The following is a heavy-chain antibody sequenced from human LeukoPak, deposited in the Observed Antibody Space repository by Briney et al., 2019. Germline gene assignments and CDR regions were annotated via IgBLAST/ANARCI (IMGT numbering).Heavy chain of an antibody. CDR3: AKDLSRGYCSSTSCYNWFDP. J-gene: IGHJ5*02. CDR2: ISYDGSNK. V-gene: IGHV3-30*18. D-gene: IGHD2-2*01. Sequence: GRSLRLSCAASGFTFSSYGMHWVRQAPGKGLEWVAVISYDGSNKYYADSVKGRFTISRDNSKNTLYLQMNSLRAEDTAVYYCAKDLSRGYCSSTSCYNWFDPWGQGTLVTVSS. CDR1: GFTFSSYG.